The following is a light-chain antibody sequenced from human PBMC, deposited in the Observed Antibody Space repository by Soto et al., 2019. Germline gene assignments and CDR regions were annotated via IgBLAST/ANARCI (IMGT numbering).Light chain of an antibody. CDR3: QQRGGRPPT. V-gene: IGKV3-11*01. CDR2: DTS. CDR1: QSVSNY. J-gene: IGKJ5*01. Sequence: EIGLTQSRATLSLSPGERATRACRASQSVSNYIAWYQHKPGQAPRLLIYDTSNRATGIPARFSGSGSGTDFTLTIRSLEPDDFAVYYCQQRGGRPPTFGQGTRLDIK.